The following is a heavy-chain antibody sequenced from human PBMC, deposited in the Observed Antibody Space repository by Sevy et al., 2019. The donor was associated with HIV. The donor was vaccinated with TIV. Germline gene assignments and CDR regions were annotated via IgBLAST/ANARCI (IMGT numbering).Heavy chain of an antibody. Sequence: GGSLRLSCTASGFTFGDYAMSWFSQAPGKGLEWVAFIRRNSYEPYGGTTEYAASVKGRFTISRDDSKSIAYLQMNSMKTGDTAFYYCTRALATVVTPEYYFDYWGQGTLVTVSS. CDR1: GFTFGDYA. CDR3: TRALATVVTPEYYFDY. J-gene: IGHJ4*02. V-gene: IGHV3-49*03. CDR2: IRRNSYEPYGGTT. D-gene: IGHD4-17*01.